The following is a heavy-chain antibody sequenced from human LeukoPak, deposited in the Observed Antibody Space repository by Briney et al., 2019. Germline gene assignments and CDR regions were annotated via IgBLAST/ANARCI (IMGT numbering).Heavy chain of an antibody. D-gene: IGHD1-26*01. V-gene: IGHV3-23*01. Sequence: QPGGSLRLSCAASGFTFSSYAMSWVRQAPGKGLEWVSAISGSGGSTYYADSVKGRFTISRDNSKNTLYLQMNSLRAEDTAVYYCAKDANSGSYYVYYLDYWGQGTLVTVSS. CDR2: ISGSGGST. J-gene: IGHJ4*02. CDR1: GFTFSSYA. CDR3: AKDANSGSYYVYYLDY.